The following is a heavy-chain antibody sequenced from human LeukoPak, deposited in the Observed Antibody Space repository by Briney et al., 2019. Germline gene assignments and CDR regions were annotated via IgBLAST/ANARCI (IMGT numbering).Heavy chain of an antibody. V-gene: IGHV3-21*01. CDR3: ARDEVTY. CDR2: IDSTSRHI. Sequence: GGSLRLSCATSGFAFSNSCMNWVRQAPGKGLEWLSSIDSTSRHIVYTDSVKGRFTISRDNARNSLYLQMNSLRAEDTAMYHCARDEVTYWGQGTLVTVSS. J-gene: IGHJ4*02. CDR1: GFAFSNSC.